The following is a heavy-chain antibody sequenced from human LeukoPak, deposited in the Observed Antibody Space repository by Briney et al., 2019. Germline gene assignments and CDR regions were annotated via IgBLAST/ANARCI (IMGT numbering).Heavy chain of an antibody. D-gene: IGHD4-17*01. V-gene: IGHV5-10-1*01. CDR3: ATGASKVTTDFANY. J-gene: IGHJ4*02. CDR2: IDPSDSYT. CDR1: GYSFTNYW. Sequence: GESLTISFKGSGYSFTNYWISWVRPMPGKGLEWMGRIDPSDSYTKYSPSFEGHVTISVDKSISTAFLQWNSLKASDSAMYYCATGASKVTTDFANYWGQGTQVAVSS.